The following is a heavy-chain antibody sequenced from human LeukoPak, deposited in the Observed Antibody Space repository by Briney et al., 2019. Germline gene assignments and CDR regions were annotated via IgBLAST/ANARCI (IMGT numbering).Heavy chain of an antibody. J-gene: IGHJ4*02. CDR1: GYTFTNYY. D-gene: IGHD3-3*01. CDR3: ARGSKSVVRFLEWTPIEY. CDR2: INPNSGGT. V-gene: IGHV1-2*02. Sequence: ASVKVSCKASGYTFTNYYMHWVRQAPGQGLKGMGWINPNSGGTNYARKFQGRVTMTWDTSISTGYMKLSRLRSDDTAVYYCARGSKSVVRFLEWTPIEYWGEGTLVSVSS.